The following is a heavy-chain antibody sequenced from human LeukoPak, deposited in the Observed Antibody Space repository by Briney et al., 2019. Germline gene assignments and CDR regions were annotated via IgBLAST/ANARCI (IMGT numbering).Heavy chain of an antibody. V-gene: IGHV5-51*01. D-gene: IGHD4-17*01. Sequence: GESLKIACKGSGYSFTIYWIGWVRHMPGKGREWRGIIYPGDSDTRYSPSFQGQVTISADKSISTAYLKWSSLKASDTAMYYCARFTTTVTRFFDYWGQGTLVTVSS. CDR2: IYPGDSDT. CDR1: GYSFTIYW. CDR3: ARFTTTVTRFFDY. J-gene: IGHJ4*02.